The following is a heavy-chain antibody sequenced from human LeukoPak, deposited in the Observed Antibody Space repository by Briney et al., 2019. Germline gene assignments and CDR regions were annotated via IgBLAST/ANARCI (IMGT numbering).Heavy chain of an antibody. V-gene: IGHV3-23*01. CDR1: GFTFNTYA. Sequence: PGGSLRLSCAASGFTFNTYAMGWVRQATGKGLEWVSAISSSGGSTYYADSVKGRFTISRDNSKNTLYLQMNSLRAGDTAVYYCARAAMVRGVDYFDYWGQGTLVTVSS. CDR2: ISSSGGST. CDR3: ARAAMVRGVDYFDY. J-gene: IGHJ4*02. D-gene: IGHD3-10*01.